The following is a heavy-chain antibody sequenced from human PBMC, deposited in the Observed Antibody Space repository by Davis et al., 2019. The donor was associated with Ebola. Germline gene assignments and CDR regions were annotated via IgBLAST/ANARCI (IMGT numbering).Heavy chain of an antibody. CDR2: ISPDGSST. D-gene: IGHD3-9*01. CDR1: GFTFSSYW. CDR3: ARAIALRYPPYYFDY. Sequence: HTGGSLRLSCAASGFTFSSYWMTWVRQAPGKGLMWVSRISPDGSSTSYADSVKGRFTISRDIAKNTLYLQVNSLRAEDTAVYYCARAIALRYPPYYFDYWGQGTLVTVSS. V-gene: IGHV3-74*01. J-gene: IGHJ4*02.